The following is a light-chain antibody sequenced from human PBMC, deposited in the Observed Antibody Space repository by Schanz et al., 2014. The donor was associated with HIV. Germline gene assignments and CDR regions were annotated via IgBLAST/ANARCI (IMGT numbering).Light chain of an antibody. CDR1: QSISTS. Sequence: EIVLTQSPATLSLSPGEGATLSCRASQSISTSLAWYQQKPGQAPRLLIYGVSIRANGIPDRFTGSGSGTDFTLTINRLEPEDFAVYFCQQYGDSSRWTXXPGTKVEIK. CDR3: QQYGDSSRWT. J-gene: IGKJ1*01. V-gene: IGKV3-20*01. CDR2: GVS.